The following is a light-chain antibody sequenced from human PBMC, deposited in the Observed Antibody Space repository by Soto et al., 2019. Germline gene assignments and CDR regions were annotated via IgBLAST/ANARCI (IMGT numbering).Light chain of an antibody. CDR1: SSDVGGYNY. J-gene: IGLJ2*01. Sequence: QSALTQPPSASGSPGQSVTISCIGTSSDVGGYNYVSWYQQHPGKAPQLIIYEVSKRPSGVPDRFSGSKSGNTASLTVSGLQAEDEADYYCSSYAASNNLGVFGGGTKLTVL. CDR3: SSYAASNNLGV. CDR2: EVS. V-gene: IGLV2-8*01.